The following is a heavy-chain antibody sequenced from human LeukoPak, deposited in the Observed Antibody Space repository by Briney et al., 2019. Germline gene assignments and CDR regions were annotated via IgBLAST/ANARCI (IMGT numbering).Heavy chain of an antibody. CDR2: IWYDGSNT. J-gene: IGHJ4*02. CDR3: AKDASETYYRFPFDY. CDR1: GFTFSSYG. D-gene: IGHD1-26*01. Sequence: SGGSLRLSCAASGFTFSSYGMHWVRQAPGKGLEWVAVIWYDGSNTYYADSVKGRFTISRDNSKNTLYLQMNSLRVEDTAVYYCAKDASETYYRFPFDYWGQGTLVTVSS. V-gene: IGHV3-33*06.